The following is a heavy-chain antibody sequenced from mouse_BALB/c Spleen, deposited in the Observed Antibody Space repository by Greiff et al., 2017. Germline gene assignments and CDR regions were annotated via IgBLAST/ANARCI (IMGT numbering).Heavy chain of an antibody. CDR1: GFNIKDTY. J-gene: IGHJ2*01. CDR2: IDPANGNT. CDR3: ARNRYDERTFDY. Sequence: VQLKESGAELVKPGASVKLSCTASGFNIKDTYMHWVKQRPEQGLEWIGRIDPANGNTKYDPKFQGKATITADTSSNTAYLQLSSLTSEDTAVYYCARNRYDERTFDYWGQGTTLTVSS. D-gene: IGHD2-14*01. V-gene: IGHV14-3*02.